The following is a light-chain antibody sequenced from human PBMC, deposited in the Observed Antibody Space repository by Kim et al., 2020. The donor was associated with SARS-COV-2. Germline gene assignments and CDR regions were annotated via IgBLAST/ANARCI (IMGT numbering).Light chain of an antibody. Sequence: LTQPPSVSVAPGKTARITCGGNNIGSKSVHWYQQKPGQAPVLVIYYDSDRPSGIPERFPGSNSGNTATLTISRVEAGDEADYYCQVWDSSSDHPVFGGGTQLTV. CDR3: QVWDSSSDHPV. J-gene: IGLJ3*02. CDR2: YDS. CDR1: NIGSKS. V-gene: IGLV3-21*04.